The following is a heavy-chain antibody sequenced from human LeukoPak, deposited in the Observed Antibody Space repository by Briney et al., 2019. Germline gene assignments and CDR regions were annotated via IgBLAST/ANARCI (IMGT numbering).Heavy chain of an antibody. J-gene: IGHJ6*03. CDR1: GLTVNSSF. D-gene: IGHD2-15*01. Sequence: PGGSLRLSCVASGLTVNSSFIWCVRQAPGKGLEWVSVFYSGGATYFADSVKGRFTMSRDNSKNTLYLQMNNLRAEDTGMYYWARAVGGAFYMDVWGKGTTVTVSS. CDR2: FYSGGAT. V-gene: IGHV3-53*01. CDR3: ARAVGGAFYMDV.